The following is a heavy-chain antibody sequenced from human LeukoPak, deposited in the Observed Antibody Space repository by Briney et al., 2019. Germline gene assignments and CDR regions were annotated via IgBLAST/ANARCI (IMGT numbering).Heavy chain of an antibody. CDR3: AELGITMIGGV. Sequence: GGSVRLSCAASGFTFSSYWMHWVRQAPGQGLVWVSRINSDGSSTSYADSVKGRFTISRDNAKNSLYLQMNSLRAEDTAVYYCAELGITMIGGVWGKGTTVTISS. CDR1: GFTFSSYW. V-gene: IGHV3-74*01. CDR2: INSDGSST. D-gene: IGHD3-10*02. J-gene: IGHJ6*04.